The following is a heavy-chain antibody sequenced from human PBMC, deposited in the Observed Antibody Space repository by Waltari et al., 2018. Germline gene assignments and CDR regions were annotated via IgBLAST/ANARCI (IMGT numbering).Heavy chain of an antibody. CDR3: ETDTSPPY. CDR2: IIPKIGAS. CDR1: GGTFGRLA. D-gene: IGHD2-2*01. V-gene: IGHV1-69*01. J-gene: IGHJ4*02. Sequence: QVQLVQSGAAVEKPGSSVKFSCKASGGTFGRLAISWVRQAAGEGLEWMGGIIPKIGASNYAQKFQGRVTITADDSMRIAYMEMSSLSFEDTAMYFCETDTSPPYWGQGTLVIVSS.